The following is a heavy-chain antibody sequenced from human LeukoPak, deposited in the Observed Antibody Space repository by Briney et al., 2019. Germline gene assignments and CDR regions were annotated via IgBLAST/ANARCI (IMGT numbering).Heavy chain of an antibody. CDR2: IIPIFGTA. J-gene: IGHJ5*02. Sequence: ASVKVSCKASGGTFSSYAISWVRQAPGQGLEWMGGIIPIFGTANYAQNFQGRVTMTRDTSTSTVYMELSSLRSEDTAVYYCVRGWWGTDYGWTNWFDPWGQGTLVTVSS. V-gene: IGHV1-69*05. CDR1: GGTFSSYA. CDR3: VRGWWGTDYGWTNWFDP. D-gene: IGHD4-17*01.